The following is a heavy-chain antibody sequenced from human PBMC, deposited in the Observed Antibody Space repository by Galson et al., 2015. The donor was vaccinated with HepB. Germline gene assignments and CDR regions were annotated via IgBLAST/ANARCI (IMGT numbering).Heavy chain of an antibody. J-gene: IGHJ3*02. CDR1: GGSFSGYY. CDR3: ARRIEMATIGVRFAFDI. V-gene: IGHV4-34*01. CDR2: INHSGST. Sequence: LSLTCAVYGGSFSGYYWSWIRQPPGKGLEWIGEINHSGSTNYNPSLKSRVTISVDTSKNQFSLKLSSVTAADTAVYYCARRIEMATIGVRFAFDIWGQGTMVTVSS. D-gene: IGHD5-24*01.